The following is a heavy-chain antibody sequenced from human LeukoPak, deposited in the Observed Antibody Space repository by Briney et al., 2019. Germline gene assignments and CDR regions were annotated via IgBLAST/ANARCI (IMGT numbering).Heavy chain of an antibody. CDR1: GFSFTMYG. CDR3: AKDSFDWSIGYFDL. J-gene: IGHJ2*01. V-gene: IGHV3-30*18. Sequence: PGRPLRLSCAASGFSFTMYGIHWVRQAPGKGLEWVAVISTDGNNEYYANSVKGRFTISRDNSKNTLYLQMHSLRAEDTAVYYCAKDSFDWSIGYFDLWGRGTLVTVSS. CDR2: ISTDGNNE. D-gene: IGHD2-21*01.